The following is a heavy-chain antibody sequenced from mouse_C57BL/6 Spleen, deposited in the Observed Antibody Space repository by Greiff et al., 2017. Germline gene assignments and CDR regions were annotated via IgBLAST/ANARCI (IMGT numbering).Heavy chain of an antibody. CDR3: RFYDYDAMDY. Sequence: QVQLQQPGAELVKPGASVKLSCKASGYTFTSYWMHWVKQRPGQGLEWIGMIHPNSGSTNYNEKFKSKATLTVDKSSSTAYMQLSSLTSEDSAVYYCRFYDYDAMDYWGQGTSVTVSS. V-gene: IGHV1-64*01. J-gene: IGHJ4*01. CDR2: IHPNSGST. CDR1: GYTFTSYW. D-gene: IGHD2-3*01.